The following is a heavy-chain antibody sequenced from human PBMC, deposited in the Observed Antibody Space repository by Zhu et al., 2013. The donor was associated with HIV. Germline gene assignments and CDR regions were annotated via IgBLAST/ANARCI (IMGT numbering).Heavy chain of an antibody. D-gene: IGHD2-8*01. CDR3: ARVRCINGVCYPDFDY. Sequence: QVQLVQSGAEVKKPGASVKVPCKASGYTFTGYYMHWVRQAPGQGLEWMGWINPNSGGTNYAQNFQGRVTMTRDTSISTAYMELSRLGSDDTAVYYCARVRCINGVCYPDFDYWGQGTLVTVSS. CDR1: GYTFTGYY. V-gene: IGHV1-2*02. J-gene: IGHJ4*02. CDR2: INPNSGGT.